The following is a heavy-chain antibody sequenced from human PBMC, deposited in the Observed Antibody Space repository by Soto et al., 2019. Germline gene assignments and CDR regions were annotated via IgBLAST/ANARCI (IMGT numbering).Heavy chain of an antibody. V-gene: IGHV4-30-4*08. J-gene: IGHJ1*01. CDR1: GGSITSGDYY. CDR3: ARGAGGSAEYFQH. Sequence: QVQLQESGPGLVKPSQTLSLTCTVSGGSITSGDYYWSWIRQPPGKGLEWIGYIHDSGSTYYNPSHRSRVTISVDTSKNQFSLRLSSVTAADTAVYYCARGAGGSAEYFQHWGQGTLVTVSS. CDR2: IHDSGST. D-gene: IGHD3-10*01.